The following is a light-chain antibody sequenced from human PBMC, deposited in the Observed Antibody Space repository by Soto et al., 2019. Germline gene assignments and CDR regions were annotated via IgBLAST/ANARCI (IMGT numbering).Light chain of an antibody. Sequence: QSVLTKPPPVTGAPGERVTISCTGSSSNIGAGYDVHWYQQLPGTAPKLLIYGNSNRPSGVPDRFSGSKSGTSASLAITGLQAEDEADYYCQSYDSSLSGFYVFGTGTKVTVL. CDR3: QSYDSSLSGFYV. J-gene: IGLJ1*01. V-gene: IGLV1-40*01. CDR2: GNS. CDR1: SSNIGAGYD.